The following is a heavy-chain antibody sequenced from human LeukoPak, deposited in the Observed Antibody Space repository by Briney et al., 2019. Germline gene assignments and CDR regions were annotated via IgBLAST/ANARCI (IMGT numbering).Heavy chain of an antibody. J-gene: IGHJ3*02. CDR1: GGSISSGGYY. CDR2: IYYSGST. CDR3: ARAANDFWSGYYGAFDI. D-gene: IGHD3-3*01. V-gene: IGHV4-31*03. Sequence: SETLSLTCTVSGGSISSGGYYWGWIRQHPGKGLEWIGYIYYSGSTYYNPSLKSRVTISVDTSKNQFSLKLSSVTAADTAVYYCARAANDFWSGYYGAFDIWGQGTMVTVSS.